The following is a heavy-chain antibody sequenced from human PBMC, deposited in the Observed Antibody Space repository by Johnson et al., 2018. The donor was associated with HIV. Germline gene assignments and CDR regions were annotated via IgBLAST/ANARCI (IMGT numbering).Heavy chain of an antibody. J-gene: IGHJ3*02. CDR2: ISFDGGDK. Sequence: QMMLVESGGGVVQPGRSLRLSCAASGFSFSSYAMHWVRQSPGKGLEWVAVISFDGGDKYYADSVKGRFTISRDNSKSTFFLQMNSLTPEDTGVYYCAKERRAPRAFDIWGLGTMVTVSS. CDR3: AKERRAPRAFDI. CDR1: GFSFSSYA. V-gene: IGHV3-30*18.